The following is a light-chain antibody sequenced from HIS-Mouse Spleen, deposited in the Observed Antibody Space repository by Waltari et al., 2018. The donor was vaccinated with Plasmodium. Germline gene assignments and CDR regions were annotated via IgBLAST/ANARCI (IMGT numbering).Light chain of an antibody. CDR3: QQRSNWPIT. V-gene: IGKV3-11*01. CDR1: QSVSSY. J-gene: IGKJ3*01. CDR2: EAS. Sequence: EIVLTQSPATLSLSPGERATLSCRASQSVSSYLAWYQQKPGQAPRRLIYEASNRATGIPARFSGSESGTDFTLTISSLEPEDFAVYYCQQRSNWPITFGPGTKVDIK.